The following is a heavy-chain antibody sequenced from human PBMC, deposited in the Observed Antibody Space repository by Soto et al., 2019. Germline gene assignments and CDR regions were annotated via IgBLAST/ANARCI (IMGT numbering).Heavy chain of an antibody. Sequence: GGSLRLSCAASGFTVSSNYMNWVRQAPGKGLEWLSIIYSDGTTSYADSVKGRFTISRDNFKNTLYLQMNNLRAEDTAVYYCAILSNWGQGTLATVSA. CDR3: AILSN. D-gene: IGHD6-6*01. V-gene: IGHV3-53*01. CDR2: IYSDGTT. CDR1: GFTVSSNY. J-gene: IGHJ4*02.